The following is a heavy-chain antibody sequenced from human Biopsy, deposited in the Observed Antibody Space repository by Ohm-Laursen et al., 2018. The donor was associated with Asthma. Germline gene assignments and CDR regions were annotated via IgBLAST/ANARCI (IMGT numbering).Heavy chain of an antibody. D-gene: IGHD6-19*01. CDR2: IMTVFGTT. Sequence: SVKVSCNAPGGTFSNFAISWVRQAPGQGLEWLGGIMTVFGTTNYAQKFQGRVTITADESTSTAYMEVTSLGSEDAAIYYCARCQVGYSSGWSLLLKKIYYSGMDVWGQGTAVTVSS. V-gene: IGHV1-69*13. CDR1: GGTFSNFA. CDR3: ARCQVGYSSGWSLLLKKIYYSGMDV. J-gene: IGHJ6*02.